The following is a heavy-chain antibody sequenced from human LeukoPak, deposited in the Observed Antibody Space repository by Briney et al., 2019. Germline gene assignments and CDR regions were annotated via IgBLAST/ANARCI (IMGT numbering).Heavy chain of an antibody. CDR1: GFTFSSYS. CDR3: ARDSAFRGYXYXXPXXXXXMDV. CDR2: ISSSSSYI. Sequence: GGSLRLSCAASGFTFSSYSMNWVRQAPGKGLEWVSSISSSSSYIYYADSVKGRFTISRDNAKNSLYLQMNSLRAEDTAVYYCARDSAFRGYXYXXPXXXXXMDVXXXGXTVTVS. J-gene: IGHJ6*01. D-gene: IGHD5-18*01. V-gene: IGHV3-21*01.